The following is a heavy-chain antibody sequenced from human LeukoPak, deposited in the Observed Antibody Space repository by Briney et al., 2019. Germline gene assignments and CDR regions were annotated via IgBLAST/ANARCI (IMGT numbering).Heavy chain of an antibody. CDR3: ARDLSILASGIHYYYTDV. CDR2: TYYRSKWYN. V-gene: IGHV6-1*01. J-gene: IGHJ6*03. CDR1: GDSVSSNSAA. Sequence: SQTLSLTCAISGDSVSSNSAAWNWIRQSPSRGLEWLGRTYYRSKWYNDYAVSVKSRITINPDTSKKQFSMQLSSVTPEDTAVYYCARDLSILASGIHYYYTDVWGNGTTVTISS. D-gene: IGHD3-3*02.